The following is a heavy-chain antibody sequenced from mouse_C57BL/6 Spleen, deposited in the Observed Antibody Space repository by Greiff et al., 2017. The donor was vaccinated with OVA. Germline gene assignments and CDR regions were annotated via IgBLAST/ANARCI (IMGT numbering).Heavy chain of an antibody. CDR1: GYTFTSYW. Sequence: QVQLQQSGAELVKPGASVQVSCKASGYTFTSYWMHWVKQRPGQGLEWIGRLHPSDSDTNYNQKFKGKATLTVDKSSSTAYMQLSSLTSEDSAVYYCAIGGSSYAMDYWGQGTSVTVSS. V-gene: IGHV1-74*01. J-gene: IGHJ4*01. CDR3: AIGGSSYAMDY. CDR2: LHPSDSDT. D-gene: IGHD1-1*01.